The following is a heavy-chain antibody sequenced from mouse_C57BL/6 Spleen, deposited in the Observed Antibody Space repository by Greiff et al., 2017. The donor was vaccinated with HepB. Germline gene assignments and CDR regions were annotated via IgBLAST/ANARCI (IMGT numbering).Heavy chain of an antibody. CDR3: ASEGDYYGSSLYYAMDY. CDR2: IYPGDGDT. Sequence: VQLQQSGPELVKPGASVKISCKASGYAFSSSWMNWVKQRPGKGLEWIGRIYPGDGDTNYNGKFKGKATLTADKSSSTAYMQLSSLTSEDSAVYFCASEGDYYGSSLYYAMDYWGQGTSVTVSS. J-gene: IGHJ4*01. V-gene: IGHV1-82*01. CDR1: GYAFSSSW. D-gene: IGHD1-1*01.